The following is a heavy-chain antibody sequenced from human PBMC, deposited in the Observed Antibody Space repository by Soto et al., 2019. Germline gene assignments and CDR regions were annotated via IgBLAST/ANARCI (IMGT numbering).Heavy chain of an antibody. CDR2: ISWDGEST. Sequence: GGSLRLSCATSGYAFEDYAMHWVRRVPGKGLEWVSLISWDGESTYYADPVKGRFTVSRDNSEKSLYLQMNSVRVDDTALYYCAKVGQLDITTGHAYFDHWGQGTLVTVSS. CDR1: GYAFEDYA. D-gene: IGHD5-12*01. V-gene: IGHV3-43D*04. CDR3: AKVGQLDITTGHAYFDH. J-gene: IGHJ4*02.